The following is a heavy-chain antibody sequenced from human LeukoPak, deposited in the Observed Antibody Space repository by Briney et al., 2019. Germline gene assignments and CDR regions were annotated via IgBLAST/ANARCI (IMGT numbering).Heavy chain of an antibody. D-gene: IGHD3-22*01. CDR3: ARHSSQSHFDY. J-gene: IGHJ4*02. V-gene: IGHV1-18*01. CDR2: VNNYNGNT. Sequence: GASVKVSCKASGYTFSNYGISWVRQAPGQGLEWMGWVNNYNGNTDYARNLQGRVTMTTETSTNTAYMELRSLRSDDTAVYFCARHSSQSHFDYWGQGTLVTVSS. CDR1: GYTFSNYG.